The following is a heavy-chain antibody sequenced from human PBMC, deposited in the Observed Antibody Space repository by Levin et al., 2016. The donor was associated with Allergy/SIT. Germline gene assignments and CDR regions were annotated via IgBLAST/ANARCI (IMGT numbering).Heavy chain of an antibody. CDR3: ARDPYDILTGSFDY. CDR2: ISAYNGNT. J-gene: IGHJ4*02. Sequence: ASVKVSCKASGYTFTSYGISWVRQAPGQGLEWMGWISAYNGNTNYAQKLQGRVTMTTDTSTSTAYMELRSLRSDDTAVYYCARDPYDILTGSFDYWGQGTLVTVSS. D-gene: IGHD3-9*01. V-gene: IGHV1-18*01. CDR1: GYTFTSYG.